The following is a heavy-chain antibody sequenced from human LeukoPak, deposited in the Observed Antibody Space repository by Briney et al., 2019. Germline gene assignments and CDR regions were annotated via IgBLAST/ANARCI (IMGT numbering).Heavy chain of an antibody. J-gene: IGHJ4*02. V-gene: IGHV3-23*01. CDR3: AKLGDHGGYSYGYG. CDR2: ISGSGGST. D-gene: IGHD5-18*01. CDR1: GFTFSSYA. Sequence: HPGGSLRLSCAASGFTFSSYAMIWVRQAPGKGLEGVSAISGSGGSTYYADSVKGRFTISRDNSKNTLYLQMNSLRAEDTAVYYCAKLGDHGGYSYGYGWGQGTLVTVSS.